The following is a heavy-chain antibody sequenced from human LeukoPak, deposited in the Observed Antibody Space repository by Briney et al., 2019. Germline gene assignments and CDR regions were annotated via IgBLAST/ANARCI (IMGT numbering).Heavy chain of an antibody. CDR2: ISGSGGST. V-gene: IGHV3-23*01. D-gene: IGHD3-10*01. J-gene: IGHJ4*02. Sequence: PGGSLRLSYAASGFTFSSYAMSWVRQAPGKGLEWVSAISGSGGSTYYADSVKGRFTISRDNSKNTLYLQMNSLRAEDTAVYYCAKDAPPITMVRGVLDYWGQGTLVTVSS. CDR3: AKDAPPITMVRGVLDY. CDR1: GFTFSSYA.